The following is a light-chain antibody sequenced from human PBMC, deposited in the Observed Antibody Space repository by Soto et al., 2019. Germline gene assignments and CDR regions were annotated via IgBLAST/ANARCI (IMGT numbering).Light chain of an antibody. J-gene: IGLJ1*01. Sequence: QSALTQPASVSGSPGQSITISCTGTSSDVGGYNYVSWYQQHPGKAPKLMIYDVTNRPSGVSSRFSGSKSGNTASLTISGLQAEDEADYYCASYTSSATYVIGTGNKVTVL. CDR1: SSDVGGYNY. CDR2: DVT. CDR3: ASYTSSATYV. V-gene: IGLV2-14*01.